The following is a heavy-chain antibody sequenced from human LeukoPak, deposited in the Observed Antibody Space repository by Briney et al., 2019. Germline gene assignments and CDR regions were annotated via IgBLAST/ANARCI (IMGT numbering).Heavy chain of an antibody. V-gene: IGHV1-2*02. CDR1: GYTFTGYY. CDR2: INPNSGGT. CDR3: ARGSPYGDYFHYYYYYYMDV. J-gene: IGHJ6*03. Sequence: ASVKVSCKASGYTFTGYYMHWVRQAPGQGLEWMGWINPNSGGTNYAQKFQGRVTMTRDTSISTAYMELSRLRSDDTAVYYCARGSPYGDYFHYYYYYYMDVWGKGTTVTVSS. D-gene: IGHD4-17*01.